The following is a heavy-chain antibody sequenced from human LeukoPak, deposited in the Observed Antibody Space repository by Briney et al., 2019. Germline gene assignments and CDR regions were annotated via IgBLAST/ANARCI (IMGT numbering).Heavy chain of an antibody. CDR3: ARHKGTYYDFWSGYYSDY. J-gene: IGHJ4*02. V-gene: IGHV4-34*01. CDR1: GGSFSCYY. Sequence: SETLSLTCAVYGGSFSCYYWSWIRQPPGKGLEWIGEINHSGSTNYNPSLKSRVTISVDTSMNHFSLKLSSVTAADTAVYYCARHKGTYYDFWSGYYSDYWGQGTLVTVSS. D-gene: IGHD3-3*01. CDR2: INHSGST.